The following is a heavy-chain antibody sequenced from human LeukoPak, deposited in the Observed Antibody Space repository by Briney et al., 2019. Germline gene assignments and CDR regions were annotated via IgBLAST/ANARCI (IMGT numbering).Heavy chain of an antibody. Sequence: SETLSLTCTVSGGSISSSSYYWGWIRQPPGKGLEWIGSIYYSGSTYYNPSLKSRVTISADTSKNQFSLKLSSVTAADTAVYYCARSSVGATTWGYFQHWGQGTLVTVSS. J-gene: IGHJ1*01. CDR1: GGSISSSSYY. CDR3: ARSSVGATTWGYFQH. CDR2: IYYSGST. V-gene: IGHV4-39*07. D-gene: IGHD1-26*01.